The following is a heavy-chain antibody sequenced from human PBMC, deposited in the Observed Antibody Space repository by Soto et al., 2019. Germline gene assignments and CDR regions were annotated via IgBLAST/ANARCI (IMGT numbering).Heavy chain of an antibody. J-gene: IGHJ6*02. D-gene: IGHD6-19*01. Sequence: SETLSLTCTVSGGSISSSSYYWGWIRQPPGKGLEWIGYIYYSGSPYYNPSLKSRVTISVDASKNQFSLKLSSVTAADTAVYYCAVPAASVAGASGSYYYYGMDVWGQGTTVTVSS. V-gene: IGHV4-39*01. CDR2: IYYSGSP. CDR3: AVPAASVAGASGSYYYYGMDV. CDR1: GGSISSSSYY.